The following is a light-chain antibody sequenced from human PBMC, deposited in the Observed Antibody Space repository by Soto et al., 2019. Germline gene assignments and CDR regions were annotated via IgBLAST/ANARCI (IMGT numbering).Light chain of an antibody. V-gene: IGKV3-20*01. CDR1: QSVASNY. Sequence: EIVLTQSPGTLSLSPGERATLSCRASQSVASNYLAWYQQKPGQAPRVLIYGAPSRASGIPDRFSGSGSGTDFTLTISRLEPEDFAVYYCQQYGLSHTFGQGTKLEIK. CDR2: GAP. CDR3: QQYGLSHT. J-gene: IGKJ2*01.